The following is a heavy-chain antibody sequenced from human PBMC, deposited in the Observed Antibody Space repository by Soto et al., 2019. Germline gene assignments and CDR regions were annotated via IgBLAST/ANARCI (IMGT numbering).Heavy chain of an antibody. CDR1: GFTFSSYW. J-gene: IGHJ4*02. CDR2: IKQDGNEK. V-gene: IGHV3-7*03. D-gene: IGHD3-10*01. Sequence: PGGSLRLSCAASGFTFSSYWMSWVRQAPGKGLEWVAGIKQDGNEKYYADSVKGPFTISRDNSKNTLHLQMNSLRAEDTAVYYCAKMVRFRFFDFWGQGTLVTVSS. CDR3: AKMVRFRFFDF.